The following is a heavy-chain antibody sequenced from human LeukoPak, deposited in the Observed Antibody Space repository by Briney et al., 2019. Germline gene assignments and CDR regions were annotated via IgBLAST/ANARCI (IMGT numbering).Heavy chain of an antibody. V-gene: IGHV3-30-3*01. CDR2: ISYDGSNK. Sequence: GGSLRLSCAASGFTFSSYAMHWVRQAPGKGLXXXXVISYDGSNKYYADSVKGRFTISRDNSKNTLYLQMNSLRAEDTAVYYCARDQSPMYYFDYWGQGTLVTVSS. CDR1: GFTFSSYA. CDR3: ARDQSPMYYFDY. J-gene: IGHJ4*02.